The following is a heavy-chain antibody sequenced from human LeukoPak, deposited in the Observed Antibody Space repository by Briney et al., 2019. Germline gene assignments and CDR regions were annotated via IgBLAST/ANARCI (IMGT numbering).Heavy chain of an antibody. Sequence: PETLSLTCTVSGDSISDYYWSWIRQPAGKRLEWIGRIYTSGSTNYNPSLKSRVTMSVDTSKNQFSLKVSSVTAADTAVYYCARDIAATGTPYNWFDPWGPGTLVTVSS. CDR2: IYTSGST. CDR3: ARDIAATGTPYNWFDP. D-gene: IGHD6-25*01. J-gene: IGHJ5*02. V-gene: IGHV4-4*07. CDR1: GDSISDYY.